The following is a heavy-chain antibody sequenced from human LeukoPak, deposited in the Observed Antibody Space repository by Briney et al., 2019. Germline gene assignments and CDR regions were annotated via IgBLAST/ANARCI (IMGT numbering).Heavy chain of an antibody. CDR1: GFTFSSYA. D-gene: IGHD1-26*01. V-gene: IGHV3-23*01. CDR2: ISGSGGST. Sequence: GGSLRLSCAASGFTFSSYAMSWVRQAPGKGLEWVSAISGSGGSTYYADSVKGRFTISRDNSKNTLYLQMNSLRAEDTAVYYCAKDLSYSGNLPNDYRGQGTLVTVSS. CDR3: AKDLSYSGNLPNDY. J-gene: IGHJ4*02.